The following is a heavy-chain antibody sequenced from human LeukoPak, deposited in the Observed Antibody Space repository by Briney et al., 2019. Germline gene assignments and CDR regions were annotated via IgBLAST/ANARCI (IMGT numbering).Heavy chain of an antibody. V-gene: IGHV3-7*01. D-gene: IGHD2-15*01. CDR2: IKQDGSEK. J-gene: IGHJ6*02. CDR1: GFTFSSYW. Sequence: PGGSLRLSCAASGFTFSSYWMSWVRQAPGKGLEWVANIKQDGSEKYYVDSVKGRFTISRDNAKNSLYLQMNSLRAEDTAVYYCAREGYCSGGSCYSAGHYYYGMDVWGQGTTVTVSS. CDR3: AREGYCSGGSCYSAGHYYYGMDV.